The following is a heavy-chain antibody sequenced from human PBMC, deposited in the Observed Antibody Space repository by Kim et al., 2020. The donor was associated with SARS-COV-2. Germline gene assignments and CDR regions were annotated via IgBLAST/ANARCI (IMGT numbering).Heavy chain of an antibody. Sequence: YADSVKSRFTISRDTAKNTMYLQIDSLRAEDTAVYYCARGSGNFGDFDYWGQGTLVTVSS. V-gene: IGHV3-74*01. CDR3: ARGSGNFGDFDY. J-gene: IGHJ4*02. D-gene: IGHD3-10*01.